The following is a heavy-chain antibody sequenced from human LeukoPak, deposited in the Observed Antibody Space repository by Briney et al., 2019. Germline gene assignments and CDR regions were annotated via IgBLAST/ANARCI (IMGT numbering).Heavy chain of an antibody. CDR2: IYYSGST. V-gene: IGHV4-39*07. J-gene: IGHJ6*03. Sequence: SETLSLTCTVSGGSISSSSYYWGWIRQPPGTGLEWIGSIYYSGSTYYNPSLRSRVTISVDTSKNQFSLKLSSVTAADTAVYYCARVTKGSGPYYYYYYMDVWGKGTTVTISS. CDR1: GGSISSSSYY. CDR3: ARVTKGSGPYYYYYYMDV. D-gene: IGHD3-10*01.